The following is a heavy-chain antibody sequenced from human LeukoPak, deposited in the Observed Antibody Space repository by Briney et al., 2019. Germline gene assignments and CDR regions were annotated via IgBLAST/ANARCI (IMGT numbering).Heavy chain of an antibody. CDR1: GGSISSYY. D-gene: IGHD3-22*01. V-gene: IGHV4-59*01. J-gene: IGHJ3*02. Sequence: SETLSLTCTVSGGSISSYYWSWIRQPPGKGLEWIGYIYYSGSTNYNPSLKSRVTISVDTSKNQFSLKLSSVTAADTAVYYCARDLSYDSSGYSSDAFDIWGQGTMDTVSS. CDR2: IYYSGST. CDR3: ARDLSYDSSGYSSDAFDI.